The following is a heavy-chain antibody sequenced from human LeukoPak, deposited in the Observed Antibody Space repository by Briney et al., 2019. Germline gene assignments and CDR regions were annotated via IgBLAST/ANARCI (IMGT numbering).Heavy chain of an antibody. CDR3: ARRVVAGQTYYFDF. CDR2: ISGSGGTT. J-gene: IGHJ4*02. D-gene: IGHD6-19*01. CDR1: GFTSSNYA. V-gene: IGHV3-23*01. Sequence: GGSLRLSCAASGFTSSNYAMKWVRQAPGKGMGWRSGISGSGGTTYYADSVKGRFTISRDNPKNTLYLQMNGLRAEDTAVYYCARRVVAGQTYYFDFWGQGTLVTVSS.